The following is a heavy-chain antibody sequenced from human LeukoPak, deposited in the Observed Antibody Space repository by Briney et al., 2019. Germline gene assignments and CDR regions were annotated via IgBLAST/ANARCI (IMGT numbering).Heavy chain of an antibody. D-gene: IGHD2-15*01. CDR3: ARQPLPDCSGGSCYNTAPDY. CDR1: GYSFTSYW. V-gene: IGHV5-51*01. Sequence: GESLKISCKGSGYSFTSYWIGWVRQMPGKGLEWMGIIYPGDSDTRYSPSFQGQVTISADKSISTAYLQWSSLKASDTAMYYCARQPLPDCSGGSCYNTAPDYWGQGTLVAVSS. CDR2: IYPGDSDT. J-gene: IGHJ4*02.